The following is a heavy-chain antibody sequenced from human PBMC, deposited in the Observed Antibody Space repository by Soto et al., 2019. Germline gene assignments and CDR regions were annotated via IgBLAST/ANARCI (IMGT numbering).Heavy chain of an antibody. CDR1: GGSISSSSYY. CDR3: ARVPGEGDSGYDLSSYFDY. Sequence: SETLSLTCTVSGGSISSSSYYWGWIRQPPGKGLEWIGSIYYSGSTYYNPSLKSRVTIPVDTSKNQFSLKLSSVTAADTAVYYCARVPGEGDSGYDLSSYFDYWGQGTLVTVSS. D-gene: IGHD5-12*01. V-gene: IGHV4-39*07. CDR2: IYYSGST. J-gene: IGHJ4*02.